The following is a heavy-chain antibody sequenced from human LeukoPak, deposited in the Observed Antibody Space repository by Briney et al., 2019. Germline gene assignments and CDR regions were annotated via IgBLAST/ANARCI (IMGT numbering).Heavy chain of an antibody. CDR3: AREVAEFIVVVVAARGWFDP. Sequence: PSGTLSLTCAVSGGSISSTNWWSWVRQPPGKGLEWIGEIYHSGSTNYNPSLKSRVTISLDKSKNQFSLKLSSVTAADTAVYYCAREVAEFIVVVVAARGWFDPWGQGTLVTVSS. CDR2: IYHSGST. CDR1: GGSISSTNW. V-gene: IGHV4-4*02. J-gene: IGHJ5*02. D-gene: IGHD2-15*01.